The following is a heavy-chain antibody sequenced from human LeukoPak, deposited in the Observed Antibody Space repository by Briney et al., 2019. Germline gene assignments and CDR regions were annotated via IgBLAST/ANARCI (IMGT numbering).Heavy chain of an antibody. CDR2: ISGSGGST. D-gene: IGHD3-22*01. CDR1: GFTFSDYY. Sequence: GGSLRLSCAASGFTFSDYYMSWVRQAPGKGLEWVSAISGSGGSTYYADSVKGRFTISRDNSKNTLYLQMNSLRAEDTAVYYCAKKYAGYYDSSGYYYFDYWGQGTLVTVSS. CDR3: AKKYAGYYDSSGYYYFDY. J-gene: IGHJ4*02. V-gene: IGHV3-23*01.